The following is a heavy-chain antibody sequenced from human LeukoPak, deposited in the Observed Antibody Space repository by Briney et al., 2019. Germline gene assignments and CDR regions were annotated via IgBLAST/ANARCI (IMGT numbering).Heavy chain of an antibody. D-gene: IGHD3-22*01. Sequence: SETLSLTCTVSGGSISSYYWSWIRQPPGKGLEWIGYIYYSGSTNYNPSLKSRVTVSVDTSKNQFSLKLSSVTAADTAVYYCARDRDYYDSSGLDYWGQGTLVTVSS. CDR3: ARDRDYYDSSGLDY. V-gene: IGHV4-59*01. CDR1: GGSISSYY. CDR2: IYYSGST. J-gene: IGHJ4*02.